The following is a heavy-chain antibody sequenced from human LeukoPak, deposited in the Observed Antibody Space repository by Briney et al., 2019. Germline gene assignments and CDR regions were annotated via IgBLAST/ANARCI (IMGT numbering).Heavy chain of an antibody. CDR1: GFTFSSYS. D-gene: IGHD4-11*01. CDR2: ISSSSSTI. V-gene: IGHV3-48*01. CDR3: ARDRLPVTGIL. J-gene: IGHJ4*02. Sequence: PGGSLRLSCAASGFTFSSYSMNWVRQAPGKGLEWVSYISSSSSTIYYADSVKGRFTISRDNAKNSLYLQMNSLRAEDTAVYYCARDRLPVTGILWGQGTLVTVSS.